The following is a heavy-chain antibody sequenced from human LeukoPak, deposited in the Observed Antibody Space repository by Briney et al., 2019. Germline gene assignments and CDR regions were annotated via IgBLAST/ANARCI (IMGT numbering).Heavy chain of an antibody. Sequence: PSETLSLTCTVSGGSISSYYWSWIRQPAGKGLEWIGRIYTSGSTNHNPALKSRVTMSVDTSKNQFSLKLSSVTAADTAVYYCAREGVTYYDFWSGRGPFDYWGQGTLVTVSS. V-gene: IGHV4-4*07. CDR3: AREGVTYYDFWSGRGPFDY. D-gene: IGHD3-3*01. CDR2: IYTSGST. J-gene: IGHJ4*02. CDR1: GGSISSYY.